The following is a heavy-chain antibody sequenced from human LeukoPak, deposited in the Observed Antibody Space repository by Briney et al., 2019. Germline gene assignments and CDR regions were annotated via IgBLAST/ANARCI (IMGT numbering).Heavy chain of an antibody. CDR1: GFTFSTYA. CDR2: INSDGSST. V-gene: IGHV3-74*01. D-gene: IGHD3-22*01. J-gene: IGHJ4*02. CDR3: ARDPLGGGYYDSSGYSDY. Sequence: GGSLRLSCAASGFTFSTYAMTWVRQAPGKGLVWVSRINSDGSSTSYADSVKGRFTISRDNAKNTLYLQMNSLRAEDTAVYYCARDPLGGGYYDSSGYSDYWGQGTLVTVSS.